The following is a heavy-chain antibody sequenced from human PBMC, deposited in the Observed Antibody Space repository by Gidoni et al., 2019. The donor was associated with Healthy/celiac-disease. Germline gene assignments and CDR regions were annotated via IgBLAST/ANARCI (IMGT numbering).Heavy chain of an antibody. Sequence: EVQLLESGGGLVQPGGSLRLSCAASGFTFSSYAMSWVRQAPGKGLEWVSAISGSGGSTYYADSVKGRFTISRDNSKNTLYLQMTSLRAEDTAVYYCAKVPNWGSALIDYWGQGTLVTVSS. CDR3: AKVPNWGSALIDY. J-gene: IGHJ4*02. D-gene: IGHD7-27*01. V-gene: IGHV3-23*01. CDR2: ISGSGGST. CDR1: GFTFSSYA.